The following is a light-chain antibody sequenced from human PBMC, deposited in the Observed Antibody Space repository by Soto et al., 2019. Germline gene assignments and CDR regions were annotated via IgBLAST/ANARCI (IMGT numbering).Light chain of an antibody. Sequence: QSALTQPASVSGSPGQSITISCTGTSSDVGGYNYVSWYQQHPGKAPKLMIYDVSNRPSGVSNRFSGSKSGNTASLTISGLQAEDEADYYCSSYISSSTVAFGGGTQVTVL. V-gene: IGLV2-14*01. CDR3: SSYISSSTVA. CDR1: SSDVGGYNY. CDR2: DVS. J-gene: IGLJ2*01.